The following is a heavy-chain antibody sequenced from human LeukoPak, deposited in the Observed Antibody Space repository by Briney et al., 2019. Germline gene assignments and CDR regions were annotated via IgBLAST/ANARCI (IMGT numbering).Heavy chain of an antibody. V-gene: IGHV4-59*01. CDR1: GGSISSYY. CDR2: IYYSGST. J-gene: IGHJ6*03. CDR3: ASNYYDFFGSNYPSYYYMDV. D-gene: IGHD3-22*01. Sequence: KPSETLSLTCTVSGGSISSYYWSWIRQPPGKGLEWIGYIYYSGSTNYNPSLKSRVTISVDTSKNQFSLKLSSVTASDTAVYYCASNYYDFFGSNYPSYYYMDVWGKGTTVTVSS.